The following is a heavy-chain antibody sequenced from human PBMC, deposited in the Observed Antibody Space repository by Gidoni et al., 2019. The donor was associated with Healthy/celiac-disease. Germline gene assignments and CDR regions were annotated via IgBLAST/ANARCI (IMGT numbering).Heavy chain of an antibody. CDR1: GFTFSSYA. V-gene: IGHV3-23*01. Sequence: EVQLLESGVGLVQPGGSLRLSCAASGFTFSSYAMSWVRQAPGKGLEWVSAISGSGGSTYYADSVKGRFTISRDNSKNTLYLQMNSLRAEDTAVYYCAKEAAGSSIYYYYYMDVWGKGTTVTVSS. CDR2: ISGSGGST. CDR3: AKEAAGSSIYYYYYMDV. D-gene: IGHD1-26*01. J-gene: IGHJ6*03.